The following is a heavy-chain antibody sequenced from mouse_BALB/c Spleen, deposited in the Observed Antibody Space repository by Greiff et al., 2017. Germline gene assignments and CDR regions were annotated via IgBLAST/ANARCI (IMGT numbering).Heavy chain of an antibody. D-gene: IGHD1-1*01. CDR1: GYTFTSYW. CDR3: ATGDYYGSSYVWFAY. V-gene: IGHV1-74*01. J-gene: IGHJ3*01. CDR2: IDPSNSET. Sequence: QVHVKQSGPELVRPGASVKMSCKASGYTFTSYWMHWVKQRPGQGLEWIGMIDPSNSETRLNQKFKDKATLNVDKSSNTAYMQLSSLTSEDSAVYYCATGDYYGSSYVWFAYWGQGTLVTVSA.